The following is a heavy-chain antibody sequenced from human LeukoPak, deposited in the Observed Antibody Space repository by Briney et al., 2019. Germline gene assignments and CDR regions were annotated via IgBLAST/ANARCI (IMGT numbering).Heavy chain of an antibody. CDR3: AGNSRGIDY. CDR1: GRTFSSYA. D-gene: IGHD6-13*01. J-gene: IGHJ4*02. CDR2: IIPIFGTT. Sequence: ASVKLSCKASGRTFSSYAISWVRQAPGHGLEWVGGIIPIFGTTNHAQKIQDRVTIITNEYTKTACIELGSLRSEDTAVYYYAGNSRGIDYWGQGTRVTVS. V-gene: IGHV1-69*05.